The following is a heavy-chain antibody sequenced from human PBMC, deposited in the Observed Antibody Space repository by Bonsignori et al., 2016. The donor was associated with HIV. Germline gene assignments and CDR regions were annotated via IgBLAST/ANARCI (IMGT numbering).Heavy chain of an antibody. J-gene: IGHJ4*02. CDR2: IRFDGSNN. CDR3: GKVAPYSSGWDGIDY. V-gene: IGHV3-30*02. Sequence: VRQAPGKGLEWVAFIRFDGSNNYYSDSVKGRLTISRDNSKNTVYLQMSSLRVEDTAVYYCGKVAPYSSGWDGIDYWGQGTLVTVSS. D-gene: IGHD6-19*01.